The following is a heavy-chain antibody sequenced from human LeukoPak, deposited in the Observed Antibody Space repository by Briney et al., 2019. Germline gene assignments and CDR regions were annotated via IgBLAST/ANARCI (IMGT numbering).Heavy chain of an antibody. CDR1: GFTFSSYA. CDR3: AKWPRDIPWYYDSSGYYDY. D-gene: IGHD3-22*01. V-gene: IGHV3-23*01. Sequence: GGSLRLSCAASGFTFSSYAMSWVRQAPGKGLEWVSAISGSGGSTYYADSVKGRFTISRDNSKNTLYLQMNSLRAEDTAVYYCAKWPRDIPWYYDSSGYYDYWGQGTLVTVSS. J-gene: IGHJ4*02. CDR2: ISGSGGST.